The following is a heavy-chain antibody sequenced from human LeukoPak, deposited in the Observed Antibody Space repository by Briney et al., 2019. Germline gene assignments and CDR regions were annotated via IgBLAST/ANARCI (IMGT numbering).Heavy chain of an antibody. CDR3: AREQEYCSSTSCYAWFDP. J-gene: IGHJ5*02. CDR2: IYYSGST. Sequence: PSETLSLTCTVSGGSISSYYWSWIRQPPGKGLEWIGYIYYSGSTNYNPSLKSRVTISVDTSKNQFSLKLSSVTAADTAVYYCAREQEYCSSTSCYAWFDPWGQGTLVTVSS. V-gene: IGHV4-59*01. D-gene: IGHD2-2*01. CDR1: GGSISSYY.